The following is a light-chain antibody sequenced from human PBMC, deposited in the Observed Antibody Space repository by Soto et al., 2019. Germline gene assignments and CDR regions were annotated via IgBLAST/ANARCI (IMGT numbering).Light chain of an antibody. J-gene: IGKJ4*01. CDR3: QQRRDWPPLT. CDR1: QRVGRD. Sequence: EIVLTQSPGTLSLSPGERATLSCRASQRVGRDLAWYQQKHGQAPRPLIYEAPKRATGIPDRFSGSGSGTDFTLTISSLEPEDFAVYYCQQRRDWPPLTFGGGTKVEV. CDR2: EAP. V-gene: IGKV3-11*01.